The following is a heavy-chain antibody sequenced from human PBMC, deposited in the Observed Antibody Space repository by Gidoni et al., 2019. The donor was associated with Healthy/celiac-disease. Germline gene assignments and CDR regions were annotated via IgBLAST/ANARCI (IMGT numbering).Heavy chain of an antibody. CDR2: IYYSGST. CDR1: GGSVSSGSYY. V-gene: IGHV4-61*01. D-gene: IGHD3-9*01. CDR3: ARAVILSRYYDILTGYHYDY. J-gene: IGHJ4*02. Sequence: QVQLQESGPGLVKPSETLSLTCTVSGGSVSSGSYYWSWIRQPPGKGLEWIGYIYYSGSTNYNPSLKSRVTISVDTSKNQFSLKLSSVTAADTAVYYCARAVILSRYYDILTGYHYDYWGQGTLVTVSS.